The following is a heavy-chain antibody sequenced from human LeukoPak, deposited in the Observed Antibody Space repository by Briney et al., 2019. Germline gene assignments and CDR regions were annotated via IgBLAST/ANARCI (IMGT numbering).Heavy chain of an antibody. D-gene: IGHD4-17*01. J-gene: IGHJ4*02. CDR3: ARGYGGDYASNDY. V-gene: IGHV4-59*01. CDR2: IYYSGST. CDR1: GGSISSYY. Sequence: SETLSLTCTVSGGSISSYYWSWIRQPPGKGLEWIGYIYYSGSTNYNPSLKSRVTISVDTSKNQFSLKLSSVTAADTAVYYCARGYGGDYASNDYWGQGTLVTVSS.